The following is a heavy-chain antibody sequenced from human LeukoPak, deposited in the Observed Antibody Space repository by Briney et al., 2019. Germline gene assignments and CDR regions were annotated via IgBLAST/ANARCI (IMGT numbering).Heavy chain of an antibody. CDR2: ISAYNGNT. D-gene: IGHD3-10*01. V-gene: IGHV1-18*04. CDR1: GYTFTSYG. CDR3: ARVKRITMVRGVISGMDV. Sequence: ASVKVSCKASGYTFTSYGISWVRQAPGQGLEWMGWISAYNGNTNYAQKLQGRVTMTTDTSTSTAYMELRSLRSDDTAVYYCARVKRITMVRGVISGMDVWGKGTAVTVSS. J-gene: IGHJ6*04.